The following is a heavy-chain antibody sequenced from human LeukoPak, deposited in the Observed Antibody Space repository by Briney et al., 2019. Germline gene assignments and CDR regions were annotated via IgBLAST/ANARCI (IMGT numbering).Heavy chain of an antibody. CDR2: ISSSGSTI. CDR3: AGANRGSYYSLDY. D-gene: IGHD1-26*01. Sequence: GGSLRLSCAASGFTFSNYYMSWIRQAPGKGLEWVSYISSSGSTIYYADSVKGRFTISRDNAKNSLYLQMNSLRAEDTAVYYCAGANRGSYYSLDYWGQGTLVTVSS. V-gene: IGHV3-11*01. CDR1: GFTFSNYY. J-gene: IGHJ4*02.